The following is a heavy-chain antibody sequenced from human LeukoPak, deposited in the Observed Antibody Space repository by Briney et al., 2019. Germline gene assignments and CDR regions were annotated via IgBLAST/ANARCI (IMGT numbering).Heavy chain of an antibody. D-gene: IGHD4-17*01. V-gene: IGHV1-18*01. Sequence: ASVKVSCKASGYTFTTYGITWVRQAPGQGLEWMGWISAYNGNTNYAQKLQGRVTMTTDTSTSTAYMELRSLRSDDTAVYYCARGTLMTTVTTIVTGWFDPWGQGTLVTVSS. CDR3: ARGTLMTTVTTIVTGWFDP. CDR1: GYTFTTYG. CDR2: ISAYNGNT. J-gene: IGHJ5*02.